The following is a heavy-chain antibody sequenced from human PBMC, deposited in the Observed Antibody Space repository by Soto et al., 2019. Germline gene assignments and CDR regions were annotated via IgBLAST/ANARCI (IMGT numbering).Heavy chain of an antibody. D-gene: IGHD3-22*01. CDR2: ISYDGSTK. V-gene: IGHV3-30*18. J-gene: IGHJ2*01. CDR1: GFTFSIYG. Sequence: QVQLVESGGGVVQPGRSLRLSCAASGFTFSIYGMHWVRQAPGKGLEWVTVISYDGSTKYYADSVKGRFTISRDNSKNTLYLQMNRLRPDDTAVYYCAKSSLGYDSSGFQYWFFDLWGRGTLVTVSS. CDR3: AKSSLGYDSSGFQYWFFDL.